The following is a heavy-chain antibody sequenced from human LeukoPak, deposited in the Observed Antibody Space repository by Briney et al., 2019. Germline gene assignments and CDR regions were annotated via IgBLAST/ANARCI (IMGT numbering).Heavy chain of an antibody. CDR2: ISSSSGTI. CDR1: GFTFRTYG. D-gene: IGHD3-10*01. J-gene: IGHJ4*02. CDR3: ARGGYYGSGSYQFDY. V-gene: IGHV3-48*02. Sequence: GRSLRLSCAASGFTFRTYGMNWVRQAPGKGLEWVSYISSSSGTIYYADSVKGRFTISRDNAKNSLYLQMNSLRDEDTAVYYCARGGYYGSGSYQFDYWGQGTLVTVSS.